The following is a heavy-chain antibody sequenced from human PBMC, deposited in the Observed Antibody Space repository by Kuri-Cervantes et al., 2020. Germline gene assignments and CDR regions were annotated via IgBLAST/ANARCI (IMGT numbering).Heavy chain of an antibody. V-gene: IGHV1-18*01. CDR1: GYTFTTYG. Sequence: ASVKVSCKASGYTFTTYGITWVRQAPGQGLEWMGWISAYNGDTNYAQKLQGRVTMTTDTSTSTAYMELSSLRSEDTAVYYCARGLNIAAAANYWGQGTLVTVSS. D-gene: IGHD6-13*01. CDR3: ARGLNIAAAANY. J-gene: IGHJ4*02. CDR2: ISAYNGDT.